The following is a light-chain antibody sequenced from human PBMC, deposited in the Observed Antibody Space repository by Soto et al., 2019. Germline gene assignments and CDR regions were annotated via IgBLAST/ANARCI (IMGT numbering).Light chain of an antibody. J-gene: IGKJ1*01. CDR3: QHYNSYSEA. Sequence: DIQMTQSTSTLSASVGDRVTITGRASQTISSWLAWYQQKPGKPPKLLIYKASTLKSGVPSRFSGSGSGTECTLTISSLQPDDFETYYCQHYNSYSEAFGQGTKVDIK. V-gene: IGKV1-5*03. CDR2: KAS. CDR1: QTISSW.